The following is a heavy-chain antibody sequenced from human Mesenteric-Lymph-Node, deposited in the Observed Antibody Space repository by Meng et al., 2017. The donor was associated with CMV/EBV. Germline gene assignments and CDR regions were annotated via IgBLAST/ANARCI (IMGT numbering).Heavy chain of an antibody. CDR2: INPSGGST. CDR3: AKHYNHGSGKSFYYYGMDV. J-gene: IGHJ6*02. V-gene: IGHV1-46*01. Sequence: ASVKVSCKASGYTFTSYYMHWVRQAPGQGLEWMGIINPSGGSTSYAQKFQGRVTMTRDTSTSTVYMELSSLRADDTAVYYCAKHYNHGSGKSFYYYGMDVWGQGTTVTVSS. D-gene: IGHD3-10*01. CDR1: GYTFTSYY.